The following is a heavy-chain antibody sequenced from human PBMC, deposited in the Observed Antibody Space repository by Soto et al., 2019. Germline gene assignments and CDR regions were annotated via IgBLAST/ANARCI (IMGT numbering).Heavy chain of an antibody. V-gene: IGHV3-30-3*01. J-gene: IGHJ4*02. CDR1: GFTFSSYA. CDR3: AREAYSSGYPYYFDY. Sequence: GGSLRLSCAASGFTFSSYAMHWVRQAPGKGLEWVAVISYDGSNKYYADSVKGRFTISRDNSKNTLYLQMNSLRAEDTAVYYCAREAYSSGYPYYFDYWGQGTLVTVSS. D-gene: IGHD3-22*01. CDR2: ISYDGSNK.